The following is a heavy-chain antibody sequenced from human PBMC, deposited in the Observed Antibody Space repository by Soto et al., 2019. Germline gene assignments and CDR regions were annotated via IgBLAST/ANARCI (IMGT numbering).Heavy chain of an antibody. J-gene: IGHJ6*02. CDR3: AALEVGYLFMDV. CDR1: GFTVTSSA. Sequence: QMQLVQSGPEVKKPGTSVKVSCKASGFTVTSSAMQWVRQARGQRLEWIGWIVVGSGNTNYAEKFQERVTITRDMSTSTAYMELSSLRSEDTAVYYCAALEVGYLFMDVWGQGTTVTVSS. CDR2: IVVGSGNT. D-gene: IGHD6-25*01. V-gene: IGHV1-58*02.